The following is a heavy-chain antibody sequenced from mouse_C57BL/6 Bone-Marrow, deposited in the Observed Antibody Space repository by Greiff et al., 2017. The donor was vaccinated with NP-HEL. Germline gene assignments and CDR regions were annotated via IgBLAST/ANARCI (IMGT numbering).Heavy chain of an antibody. CDR2: INPSNGGT. D-gene: IGHD2-2*01. CDR1: GYTFTSYW. V-gene: IGHV1-53*01. CDR3: ARGRLRRGDYYAMDY. J-gene: IGHJ4*01. Sequence: VQLQQPGTELVKPGASVKLSCKASGYTFTSYWMHWVKQRPGQGLEWIGNINPSNGGTNYNEKFKSKATLTVDKSSSTAYMQRSSLTSEDSAVYYCARGRLRRGDYYAMDYWGQGTSVTVSS.